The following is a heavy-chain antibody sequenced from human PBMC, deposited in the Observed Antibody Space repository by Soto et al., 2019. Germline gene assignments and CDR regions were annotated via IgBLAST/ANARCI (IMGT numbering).Heavy chain of an antibody. CDR2: IYYSGST. J-gene: IGHJ3*02. Sequence: SETLSLTCTVSGGSISSGGYYWSWIRQHPGKGLEWIGYIYYSGSTYYNPSLKSRVTISVDTSKNQFSLKLSSVTAADTAVYYCASSVYYYGSSGYFPDAFDIWGQGTMVTVS. V-gene: IGHV4-31*03. D-gene: IGHD3-22*01. CDR3: ASSVYYYGSSGYFPDAFDI. CDR1: GGSISSGGYY.